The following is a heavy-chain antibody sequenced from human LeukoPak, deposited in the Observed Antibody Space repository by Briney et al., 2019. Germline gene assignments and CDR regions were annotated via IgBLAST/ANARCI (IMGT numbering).Heavy chain of an antibody. CDR1: GYSFTSSW. J-gene: IGHJ4*02. D-gene: IGHD1-26*01. Sequence: GESLKISCKGSGYSFTSSWIGWVRQMPGRGLEWMGIIYPGDSDTRYSPSFQGQVTISADKSISTAYLQWSSLKASDTAMYYCAIYSDTYYFDHWGQGTLVTVSS. CDR3: AIYSDTYYFDH. CDR2: IYPGDSDT. V-gene: IGHV5-51*01.